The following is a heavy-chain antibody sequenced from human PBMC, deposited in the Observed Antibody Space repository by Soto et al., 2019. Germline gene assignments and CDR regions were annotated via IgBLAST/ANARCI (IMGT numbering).Heavy chain of an antibody. Sequence: ASLKVSCKASGSTFTSYDINWVRQAPDQGHEWAGWINHTSKYTAHAQKYRRRVTKTREISTATAYIDFSSLTAEDTAVYVCARQVHLLYSSGWGPGTQVTVSS. CDR3: ARQVHLLYSSG. V-gene: IGHV1-8*01. CDR1: GSTFTSYD. D-gene: IGHD2-15*01. J-gene: IGHJ4*02. CDR2: INHTSKYT.